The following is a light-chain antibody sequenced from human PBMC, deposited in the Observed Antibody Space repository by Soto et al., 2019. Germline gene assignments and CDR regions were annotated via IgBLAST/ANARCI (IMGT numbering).Light chain of an antibody. CDR2: YAS. J-gene: IGKJ2*01. CDR1: QGISSW. CDR3: QQANSFPHT. Sequence: SQGISSWLAWYQQKPGKAPKLLISYASTLQSGVPSRFTGSGSGTNFTLTIHSLRAEDVATYYCQQANSFPHTFGQGTKVDIK. V-gene: IGKV1-12*01.